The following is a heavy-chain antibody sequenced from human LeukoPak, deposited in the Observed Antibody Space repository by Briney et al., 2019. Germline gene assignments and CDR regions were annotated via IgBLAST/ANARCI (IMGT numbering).Heavy chain of an antibody. J-gene: IGHJ4*02. Sequence: PGGSLRLSCAASGFTFSSYAMHWVRQAPGKGLEWVAVISYDGSNKYYADSVKGRFTISRDNSKNTLYLQMSSLRAEDTAVYYCVKDLAHSSGYYPNDYWGQGTLVTVSS. CDR2: ISYDGSNK. V-gene: IGHV3-30*14. D-gene: IGHD3-22*01. CDR1: GFTFSSYA. CDR3: VKDLAHSSGYYPNDY.